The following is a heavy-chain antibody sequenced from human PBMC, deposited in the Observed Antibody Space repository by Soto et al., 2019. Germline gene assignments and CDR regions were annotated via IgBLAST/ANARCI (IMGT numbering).Heavy chain of an antibody. D-gene: IGHD4-17*01. V-gene: IGHV3-30*03. J-gene: IGHJ4*02. CDR1: GFTFSSYG. Sequence: QVQLVESGGGVVQPGRSLRLSCAASGFTFSSYGMHWVRQAPGKGLEWVAVISYDGSNKYYADSVKGRFTISRDNSKNTLYLQMNSLSAEDTAVYYCAIGRGTTHYWGQGTLVTVSS. CDR2: ISYDGSNK. CDR3: AIGRGTTHY.